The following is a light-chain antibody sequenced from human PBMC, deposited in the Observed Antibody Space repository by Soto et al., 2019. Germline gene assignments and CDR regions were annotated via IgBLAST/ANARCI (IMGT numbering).Light chain of an antibody. Sequence: EIVLTQSPGTVSLSPGETASLSCRASQTVSGSYLAWYQQKPGQAPRLLIYGTTSRATGVPDRFSGGGSGTAFTLTISGLEPEDFALYNCQKYGSSPPTFGGGTKVEIK. CDR3: QKYGSSPPT. J-gene: IGKJ4*01. CDR2: GTT. CDR1: QTVSGSY. V-gene: IGKV3-20*01.